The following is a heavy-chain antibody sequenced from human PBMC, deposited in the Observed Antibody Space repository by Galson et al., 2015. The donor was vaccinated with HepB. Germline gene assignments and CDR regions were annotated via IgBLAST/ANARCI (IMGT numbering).Heavy chain of an antibody. CDR2: IIPIFGTA. J-gene: IGHJ4*02. CDR1: GGTFSSYA. V-gene: IGHV1-69*13. D-gene: IGHD6-6*01. Sequence: SVKVSCKASGGTFSSYAISWVRQAPGQGLEWMGGIIPIFGTANYAQKFQGRVTITADESTSTAYMELSSLRSEDTAVYYCASGGFAQQLVLLDYWGQGTLVTVSS. CDR3: ASGGFAQQLVLLDY.